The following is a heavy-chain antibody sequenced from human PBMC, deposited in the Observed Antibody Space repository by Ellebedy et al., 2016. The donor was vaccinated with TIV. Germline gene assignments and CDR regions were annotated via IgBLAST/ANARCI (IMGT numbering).Heavy chain of an antibody. V-gene: IGHV3-23*01. CDR2: ISSSGDST. CDR3: IFKGMSARLY. Sequence: PGGSLRLSCAASGFTFNNAWMNWVRQAPGKGLEWVSGISSSGDSTYYADSVKGRFTVSRDNSKNTLFLQVNSLRAEDTAVYYCIFKGMSARLYWGQGTLVTVSS. CDR1: GFTFNNAW. D-gene: IGHD6-6*01. J-gene: IGHJ1*01.